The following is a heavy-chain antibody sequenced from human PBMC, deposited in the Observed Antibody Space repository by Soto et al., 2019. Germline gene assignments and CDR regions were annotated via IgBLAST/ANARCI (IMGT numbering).Heavy chain of an antibody. Sequence: PGGSLRLSCVASGFRLSDHFMDWVRQAPGKGLEWVSTISGGGGSTYYADSVKGRFTISRDNSKSTVYLQMNGLRAEDTAVYYCAKDPGGGTYYIYYLDYWGQGTLVTVSS. V-gene: IGHV3-23*01. CDR2: ISGGGGST. CDR3: AKDPGGGTYYIYYLDY. J-gene: IGHJ4*02. CDR1: GFRLSDHF. D-gene: IGHD1-26*01.